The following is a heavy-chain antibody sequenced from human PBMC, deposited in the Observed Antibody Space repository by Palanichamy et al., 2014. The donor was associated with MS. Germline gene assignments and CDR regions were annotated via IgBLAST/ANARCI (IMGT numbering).Heavy chain of an antibody. CDR2: ISESGGGT. V-gene: IGHV3-23*01. D-gene: IGHD3-10*01. J-gene: IGHJ4*02. CDR1: GFTFRSYA. CDR3: AKPLWFGELPKYYFDY. Sequence: QLLEVWGEGMGXPGGSLRLSCAASGFTFRSYAMIWVRQAPGKGLEWVSVISESGGGTNYADSVKGRFTISRDNSKNTLYLQMKSLRAEDTAVYYCAKPLWFGELPKYYFDYWGQGTLVTVSS.